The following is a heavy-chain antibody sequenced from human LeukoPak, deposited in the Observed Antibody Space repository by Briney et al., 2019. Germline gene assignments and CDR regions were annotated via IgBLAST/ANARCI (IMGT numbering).Heavy chain of an antibody. D-gene: IGHD2-2*01. CDR2: INHSGST. CDR3: ARGRTIPAATWFSD. CDR1: GGSFSGYY. Sequence: SETLSLTCAVYGGSFSGYYWSWIRPPPGKGLEWIGEINHSGSTNYNPSLKSRVTISVDTSKNQFSLKLSSVTAADTAVYYCARGRTIPAATWFSDWGQGTLVTVSS. V-gene: IGHV4-34*01. J-gene: IGHJ4*02.